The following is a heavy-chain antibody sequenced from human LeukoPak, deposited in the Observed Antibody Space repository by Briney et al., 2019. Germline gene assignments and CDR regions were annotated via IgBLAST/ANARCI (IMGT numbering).Heavy chain of an antibody. D-gene: IGHD6-6*01. Sequence: SETLSLTCAVYGGSFSGYYWSWIRQPPGKGLEWIGEINHSGSTNYNPSLKSRVIISVGTSKNQFSLKLSSVTAADTAVYYCARQPSSSSSVDAFDIWGQGTMVTVSS. CDR3: ARQPSSSSSVDAFDI. J-gene: IGHJ3*02. V-gene: IGHV4-34*01. CDR1: GGSFSGYY. CDR2: INHSGST.